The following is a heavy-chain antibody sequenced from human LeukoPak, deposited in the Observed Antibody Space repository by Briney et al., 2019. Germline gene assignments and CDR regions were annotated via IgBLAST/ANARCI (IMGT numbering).Heavy chain of an antibody. D-gene: IGHD2-2*01. CDR1: GFTFSSYG. V-gene: IGHV3-74*01. Sequence: PPGGSLRLSCAASGFTFSSYGMHWVRQAPGKGLVWVSRINSDGSSIRNADSVKGRLTISRDNAKNTLYLQMNSLRAEDTAVYYCARGSSTSYYYYGMDVWDQGTTVTVSS. CDR3: ARGSSTSYYYYGMDV. J-gene: IGHJ6*02. CDR2: INSDGSSI.